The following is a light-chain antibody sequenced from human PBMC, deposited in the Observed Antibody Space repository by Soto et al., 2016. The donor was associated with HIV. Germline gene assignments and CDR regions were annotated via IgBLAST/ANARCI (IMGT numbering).Light chain of an antibody. CDR1: QGISSA. CDR2: EAS. CDR3: QQFEKYPLT. Sequence: AIQLTQSPSSLSASVGDRVTITCRASQGISSALAWYQQKPGKSPKLLIYEASNSEGGVPSRFSGSGSGTDFTLTISSLQPEDCATYYCQQFEKYPLTFGGGTKVEIK. J-gene: IGKJ4*01. V-gene: IGKV1D-13*01.